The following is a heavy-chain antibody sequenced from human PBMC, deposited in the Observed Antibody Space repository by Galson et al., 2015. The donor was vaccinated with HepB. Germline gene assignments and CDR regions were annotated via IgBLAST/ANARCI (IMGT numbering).Heavy chain of an antibody. CDR1: GFTFSSYG. Sequence: SLRLSCAASGFTFSSYGMHWVRQAPGKGLEWVAVISYDGSNKYYADSVKGRFTISRDNSKNTLYLQMNSLRAEDTAVYYCAKVDRKNIVATIYYYYYGMDVWGQGTTVTVSS. CDR2: ISYDGSNK. CDR3: AKVDRKNIVATIYYYYYGMDV. J-gene: IGHJ6*02. V-gene: IGHV3-30*18. D-gene: IGHD5-12*01.